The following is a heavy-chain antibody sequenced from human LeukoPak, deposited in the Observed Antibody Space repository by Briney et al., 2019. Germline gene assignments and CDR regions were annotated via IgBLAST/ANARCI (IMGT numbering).Heavy chain of an antibody. CDR1: GGTFSSYA. CDR2: IIPIFGTA. D-gene: IGHD3-3*01. Sequence: SVKVSCKASGGTFSSYAISWVRQAPGQGLEWMGGIIPIFGTANYAQKFEGRVTITADESTSTAYMELSSLRSEDTAVYYCARGLYDFWSGRNWFDPWGQGTLVTVSS. V-gene: IGHV1-69*01. CDR3: ARGLYDFWSGRNWFDP. J-gene: IGHJ5*02.